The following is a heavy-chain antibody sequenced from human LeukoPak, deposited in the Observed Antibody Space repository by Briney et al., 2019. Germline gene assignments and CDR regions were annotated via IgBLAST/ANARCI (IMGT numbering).Heavy chain of an antibody. CDR1: GYTFTTYY. J-gene: IGHJ4*02. CDR3: AGTGHCTRGVSYWSGVFYY. D-gene: IGHD2-8*01. Sequence: APVKLSSTASGYTFTTYYMHWVPQAPGQGLGWWGIINPCGGGTSYAQKFHARVTMTRDMSPRTVYMALSSLRSGATAVYYCAGTGHCTRGVSYWSGVFYYWGQGTPGTV. CDR2: INPCGGGT. V-gene: IGHV1-46*01.